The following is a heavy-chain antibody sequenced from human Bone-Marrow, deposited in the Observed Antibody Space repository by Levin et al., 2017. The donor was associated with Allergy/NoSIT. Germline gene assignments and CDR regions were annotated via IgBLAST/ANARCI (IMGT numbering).Heavy chain of an antibody. CDR3: ARRGMTAGLYLDF. Sequence: SGPTLVKPTQTLTLTCSVSGFSLNTNGVGVAWVRQPPGKALQWLAIIYWNDDTRYSSSLNNRLTITKDTSRNQVVRRMTSMDPVDTGPYYCARRGMTAGLYLDFWGQGTLVTVSS. CDR2: IYWNDDT. J-gene: IGHJ4*02. D-gene: IGHD6-25*01. V-gene: IGHV2-5*01. CDR1: GFSLNTNGVG.